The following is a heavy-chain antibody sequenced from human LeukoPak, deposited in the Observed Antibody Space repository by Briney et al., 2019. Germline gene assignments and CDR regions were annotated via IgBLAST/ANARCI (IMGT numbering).Heavy chain of an antibody. J-gene: IGHJ4*02. D-gene: IGHD3-10*01. CDR3: ASGDTMLRGPRFDY. V-gene: IGHV4-59*01. Sequence: DPSETLSLTCTVSGGSISSYYWSWIRQPPGKGLEWIGYIYYSVSTNSNPSLKSRVTISVDTSKNQFSLKLNSVTAADTAVYYCASGDTMLRGPRFDYWGQGTLVTVSS. CDR1: GGSISSYY. CDR2: IYYSVST.